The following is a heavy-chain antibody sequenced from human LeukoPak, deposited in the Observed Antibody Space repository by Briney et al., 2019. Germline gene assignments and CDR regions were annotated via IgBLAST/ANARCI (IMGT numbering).Heavy chain of an antibody. D-gene: IGHD5-18*01. CDR1: GFIFGHHA. CDR2: IRSKAYGGTT. Sequence: RGVSLTLLCTASGFIFGHHAMSGVRQARGEGREWVGFIRSKAYGGTTEYAASVKGRFTISKDDSKNIAYLQMNSLKTEDTAVYYGTKGPIQLWLDYGMDVWGQGTTVIVSS. CDR3: TKGPIQLWLDYGMDV. V-gene: IGHV3-49*04. J-gene: IGHJ6*02.